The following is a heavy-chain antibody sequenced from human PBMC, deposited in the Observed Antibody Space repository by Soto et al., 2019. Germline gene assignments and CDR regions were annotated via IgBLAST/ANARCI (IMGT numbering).Heavy chain of an antibody. D-gene: IGHD2-2*01. CDR1: GASVSSKSAA. Sequence: SQTLSLTCAISGASVSSKSAAWNCIRHSPSRGLEWLGRTYYRSKWYNDYAVSVKSRITINPDTSKNQFSLHLNSVTPEDTAVYYCGTFLSTTSPDVWGEGTTVTVSS. V-gene: IGHV6-1*01. J-gene: IGHJ6*04. CDR3: GTFLSTTSPDV. CDR2: TYYRSKWYN.